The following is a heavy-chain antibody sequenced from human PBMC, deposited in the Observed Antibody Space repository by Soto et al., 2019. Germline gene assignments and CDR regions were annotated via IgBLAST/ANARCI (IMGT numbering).Heavy chain of an antibody. D-gene: IGHD2-2*02. CDR1: GFTFSSYW. Sequence: GGSLRLSCAASGFTFSSYWMHWVRQAPGKGLVWVSRINSDGSSTSYADSVKGQFTISRDNAKNTLYLQMNSLRAEDTAVYYCARGRYCSSTSCYSPLLGMDVWGQGTTVTVSS. V-gene: IGHV3-74*01. CDR2: INSDGSST. CDR3: ARGRYCSSTSCYSPLLGMDV. J-gene: IGHJ6*02.